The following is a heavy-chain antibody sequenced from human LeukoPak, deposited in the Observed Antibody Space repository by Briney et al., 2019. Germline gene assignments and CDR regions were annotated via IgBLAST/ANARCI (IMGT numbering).Heavy chain of an antibody. CDR1: GYTFTSYG. CDR2: ISAYNGNT. CDR3: ARDRPRQYGYCSSISCFDY. Sequence: GASVKASCKASGYTFTSYGISWVRQAPGQGLEWMGWISAYNGNTNYAQNLQGRVTMTTDTSTSTAYMELRSLRSDDTALYYCARDRPRQYGYCSSISCFDYWGQGTLVTVSS. D-gene: IGHD2-2*01. V-gene: IGHV1-18*01. J-gene: IGHJ4*02.